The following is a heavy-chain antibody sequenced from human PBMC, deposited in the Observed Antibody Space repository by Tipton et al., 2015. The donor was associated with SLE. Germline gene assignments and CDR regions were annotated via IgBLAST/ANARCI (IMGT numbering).Heavy chain of an antibody. D-gene: IGHD6-19*01. CDR3: ARGPFQRWPPGAY. V-gene: IGHV4-31*03. J-gene: IGHJ4*02. CDR1: GDSISSGGYY. Sequence: LRLSCTVSGDSISSGGYYWTWIRQHPGKGLEWIGYIYYSGTTYYNPSLKSRVTISLDTSKSQFSLILNSLTAADTAVYYCARGPFQRWPPGAYWGQGTLVTVSS. CDR2: IYYSGTT.